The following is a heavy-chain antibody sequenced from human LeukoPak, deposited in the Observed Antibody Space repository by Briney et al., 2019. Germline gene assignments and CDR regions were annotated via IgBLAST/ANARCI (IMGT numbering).Heavy chain of an antibody. Sequence: GGSLRLSCAASGFTFSSYAMHWVRQAPGKGLEYVSAISSNGGSTYYANSVKGRFTISRDNSKNTLYLQMGSLRAEDTALYHCARVLRLERPYYYYYMDVWGKGTTVTISS. CDR1: GFTFSSYA. CDR2: ISSNGGST. J-gene: IGHJ6*03. D-gene: IGHD1-1*01. CDR3: ARVLRLERPYYYYYMDV. V-gene: IGHV3-64*01.